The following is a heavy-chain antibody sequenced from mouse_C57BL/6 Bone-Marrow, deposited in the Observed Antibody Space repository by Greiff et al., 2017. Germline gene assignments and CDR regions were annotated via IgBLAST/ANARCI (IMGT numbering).Heavy chain of an antibody. V-gene: IGHV1-82*01. J-gene: IGHJ2*01. CDR1: GYAFSSSW. Sequence: VQRVESGPELVKPGASVKISCKASGYAFSSSWMNWVKQRPGKGLEWIGRIYPGDGDTNYNGKFKGKATLTADKSSSTAYMQLSSLTSEDSAVYFCARPGGFDYWGQGTTLTVSS. CDR3: ARPGGFDY. CDR2: IYPGDGDT.